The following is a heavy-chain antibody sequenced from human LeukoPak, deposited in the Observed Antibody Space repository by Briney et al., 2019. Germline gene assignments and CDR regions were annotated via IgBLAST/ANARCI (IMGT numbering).Heavy chain of an antibody. CDR1: GYTFTSYA. CDR3: ARMGYCSSTSCYVYFDY. CDR2: INAGNGNT. D-gene: IGHD2-2*01. V-gene: IGHV1-3*01. J-gene: IGHJ4*02. Sequence: ASVKVSCKASGYTFTSYATHWVRQAPGQRLEWMGWINAGNGNTKYSQKFQGRVTITRDTSASTAYMELSSLRSEDTAVYYCARMGYCSSTSCYVYFDYWGQGTLVTVSS.